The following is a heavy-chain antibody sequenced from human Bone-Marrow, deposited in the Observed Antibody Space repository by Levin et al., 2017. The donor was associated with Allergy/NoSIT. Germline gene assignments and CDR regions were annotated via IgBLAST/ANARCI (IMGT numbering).Heavy chain of an antibody. Sequence: TSETLSLTCTVSGYSISSLSYWGWIRQPPGKGLEWIGSIYHSGSTYDNPSLKSRVTISVDTSKNQFSLKLSSVTAADTAVYYCARTNYSGPKYYFDYWGQGTLVTVSS. CDR3: ARTNYSGPKYYFDY. V-gene: IGHV4-38-2*02. D-gene: IGHD1-7*01. CDR2: IYHSGST. J-gene: IGHJ4*02. CDR1: GYSISSLSY.